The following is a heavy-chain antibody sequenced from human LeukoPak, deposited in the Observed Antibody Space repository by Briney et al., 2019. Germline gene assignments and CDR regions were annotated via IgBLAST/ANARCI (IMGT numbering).Heavy chain of an antibody. D-gene: IGHD6-19*01. CDR3: TRSAGYSSGWYHDY. J-gene: IGHJ4*02. Sequence: PGGSLRLSCAVSGFTFSSYAMSWVRQAPGKGLEWVGFIRSKLYGGTTEYAASVKGRFTISRDDSKSIAYLQMNSLKTEDTAVYYCTRSAGYSSGWYHDYWGQGALLTVSS. CDR1: GFTFSSYA. V-gene: IGHV3-49*04. CDR2: IRSKLYGGTT.